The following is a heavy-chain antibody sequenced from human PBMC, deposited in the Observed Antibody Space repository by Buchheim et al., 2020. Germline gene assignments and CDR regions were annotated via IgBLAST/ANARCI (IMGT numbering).Heavy chain of an antibody. D-gene: IGHD3-9*01. CDR2: INSDGSST. V-gene: IGHV3-74*01. J-gene: IGHJ6*01. Sequence: EVQLVESGGGLVQPGGSLRLSCAASGFTFSSYWMHWVRQPPGKGLVWVSRINSDGSSTSYADSVKGRFTISRDNAKNTLNLQMNRQRGADTAVYYCARGGLVYDILTSYLDYYYFGMDVWGEGT. CDR3: ARGGLVYDILTSYLDYYYFGMDV. CDR1: GFTFSSYW.